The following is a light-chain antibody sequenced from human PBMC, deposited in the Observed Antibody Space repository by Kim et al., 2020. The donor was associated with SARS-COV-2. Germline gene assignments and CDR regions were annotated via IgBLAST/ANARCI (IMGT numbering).Light chain of an antibody. CDR2: DVS. CDR3: CSWV. J-gene: IGLJ3*02. Sequence: QSALTQPRSVSGSPGQSVTISCTGTSSDVGGYNYVSWYQQHPGKAPKLMIYDVSKRPSGVPDRFSGSKSGNTASLTISGLQAEDEADYYFCSWVLGGGTQLTVL. V-gene: IGLV2-11*01. CDR1: SSDVGGYNY.